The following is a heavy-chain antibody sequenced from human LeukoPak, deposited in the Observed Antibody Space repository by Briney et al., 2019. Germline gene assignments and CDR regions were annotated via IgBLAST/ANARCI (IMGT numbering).Heavy chain of an antibody. CDR3: ARGGSIVVVPAATE. CDR2: ISYDGSNK. D-gene: IGHD2-2*01. CDR1: GFTFSSYA. J-gene: IGHJ4*02. Sequence: GGSLRLSCAASGFTFSSYAMHWVRQAPGKGLEWVAIISYDGSNKYYADSVKGRFTISRDNSKNTLSLQMNSLRPEDTAVYYCARGGSIVVVPAATEWGQGTLVTVSS. V-gene: IGHV3-30-3*01.